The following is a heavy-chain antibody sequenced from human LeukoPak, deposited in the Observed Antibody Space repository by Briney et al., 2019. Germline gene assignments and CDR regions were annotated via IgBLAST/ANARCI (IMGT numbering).Heavy chain of an antibody. CDR1: GGSISSGDYY. V-gene: IGHV4-30-4*08. J-gene: IGHJ3*02. CDR2: IYYSGST. Sequence: SQTLSLTCTVSGGSISSGDYYWSWIRKPPGKGLEWIGNIYYSGSTYYNPSLKSRVTISVDTSNNQFSLKLSSVTAADTAVYYCARDRITIETRAFDIWGQGTMVTVSS. CDR3: ARDRITIETRAFDI. D-gene: IGHD3-3*01.